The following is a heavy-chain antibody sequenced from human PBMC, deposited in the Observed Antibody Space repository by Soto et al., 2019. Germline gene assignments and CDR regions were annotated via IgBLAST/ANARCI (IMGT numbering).Heavy chain of an antibody. V-gene: IGHV1-69*13. CDR2: IIPIFGTA. D-gene: IGHD3-22*01. CDR1: GGTFSSYA. CDR3: AREFATPGGDYYYDSSGYYYYFDY. J-gene: IGHJ4*02. Sequence: GASVKVSCKASGGTFSSYAISWVRQAPGQGLEWMGGIIPIFGTANYAQKFQGRVTITADESTSTAYMELSSLRSEDMAVYYCAREFATPGGDYYYDSSGYYYYFDYWGQVTLVTVSS.